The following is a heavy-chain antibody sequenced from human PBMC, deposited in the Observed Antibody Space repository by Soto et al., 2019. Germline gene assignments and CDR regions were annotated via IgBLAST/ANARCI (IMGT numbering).Heavy chain of an antibody. V-gene: IGHV4-59*01. J-gene: IGHJ3*02. CDR1: GGSISSYY. CDR3: ARWYNWNDFDAFDI. CDR2: IYYSGST. Sequence: SETLSLTCTVSGGSISSYYWSWIRQPPGKGLEWIGYIYYSGSTNYNPSLKSRVTISVDTSKNQFSLKLSSVTAADTAVYYCARWYNWNDFDAFDIWGQGTMVTVSS. D-gene: IGHD1-20*01.